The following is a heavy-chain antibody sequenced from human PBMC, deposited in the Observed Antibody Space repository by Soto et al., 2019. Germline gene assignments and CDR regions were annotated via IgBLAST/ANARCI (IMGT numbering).Heavy chain of an antibody. CDR1: GGTFSSYA. Sequence: SVKVSCKASGGTFSSYAISWVRQAPGQGLEWMGGIIPIFGTANYAQKFQGRVTITADESTSTAYMELSSLRSEDTAVYYCARADLEGYRDYRNYYYYYGMDVWGQGTRVTVSS. CDR3: ARADLEGYRDYRNYYYYYGMDV. V-gene: IGHV1-69*13. CDR2: IIPIFGTA. D-gene: IGHD4-17*01. J-gene: IGHJ6*02.